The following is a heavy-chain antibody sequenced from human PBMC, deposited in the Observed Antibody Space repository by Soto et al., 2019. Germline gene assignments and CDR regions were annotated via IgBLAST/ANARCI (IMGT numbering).Heavy chain of an antibody. V-gene: IGHV1-69*04. CDR3: AREFVVVVPAAIRNWFDP. D-gene: IGHD2-2*01. CDR2: IIPILGIA. Sequence: GALVKVSCKASGGTFSSYTISWVRQAPGQGLEWMGRIIPILGIANYAQKFQGRVTITADKSTSTAYMGLSSLRSEDTAVYYCAREFVVVVPAAIRNWFDPWGQGTLVTVSS. J-gene: IGHJ5*02. CDR1: GGTFSSYT.